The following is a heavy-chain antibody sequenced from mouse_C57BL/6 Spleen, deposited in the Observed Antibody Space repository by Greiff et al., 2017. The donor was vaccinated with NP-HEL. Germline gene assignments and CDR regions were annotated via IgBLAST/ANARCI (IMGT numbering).Heavy chain of an antibody. CDR3: ARRAQAPLAMDY. CDR1: GYTFTSYW. J-gene: IGHJ4*01. Sequence: VQLQQPGAELVRPGTSVKLSCKASGYTFTSYWMHWVKQRPGQGLEWIGVIDPSDSYTNYNQKFKGKATLTVDTSSSTAYMQLSSLTSEDSAVYYCARRAQAPLAMDYWGQGTSVTVSS. D-gene: IGHD3-2*02. V-gene: IGHV1-59*01. CDR2: IDPSDSYT.